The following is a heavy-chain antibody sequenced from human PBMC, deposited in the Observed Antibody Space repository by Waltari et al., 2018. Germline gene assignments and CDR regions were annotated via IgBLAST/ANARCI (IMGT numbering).Heavy chain of an antibody. CDR1: GGSVSPTHYY. Sequence: QLQLQESGPGLVKPSETLSLTFAVSGGSVSPTHYYWCWIRTPPGKEPDGIGIAHSTGTTYYNPSLKGRVTVSVDTSRNQFSLNLSSVTAADTAVYYCARRLPFRQSGSQVYVFDIWGQGTMVTVSS. V-gene: IGHV4-39*01. CDR3: ARRLPFRQSGSQVYVFDI. D-gene: IGHD1-26*01. J-gene: IGHJ3*02. CDR2: AHSTGTT.